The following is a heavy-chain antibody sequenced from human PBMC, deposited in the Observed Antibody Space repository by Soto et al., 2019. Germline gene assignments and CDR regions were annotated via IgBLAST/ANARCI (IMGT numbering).Heavy chain of an antibody. CDR1: GYTFTNYW. J-gene: IGHJ4*02. CDR3: ALHSASSSCPFDC. D-gene: IGHD6-6*01. Sequence: LKISCKGSGYTFTNYWIGWVRQMPGKGLEWMGIIYPGDSDTKYSPSFQGQVTISVDKSISTAYLQWSSLKASDTALYFCALHSASSSCPFDCWGQGTQVTVSS. CDR2: IYPGDSDT. V-gene: IGHV5-51*01.